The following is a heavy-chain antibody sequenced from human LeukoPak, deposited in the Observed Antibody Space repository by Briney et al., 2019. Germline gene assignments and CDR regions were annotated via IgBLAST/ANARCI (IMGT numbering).Heavy chain of an antibody. D-gene: IGHD3-3*01. J-gene: IGHJ4*02. Sequence: PGGSLRLSCAASGFTFSSYWMSRVRQAPGKGLEWVANIKQDGSEKYYVDSVKGRFTISRDNAENSLYLQMNSLRAEDTAVYYCARDYRSGSIDYWGQGTLVTVSS. CDR2: IKQDGSEK. CDR1: GFTFSSYW. V-gene: IGHV3-7*01. CDR3: ARDYRSGSIDY.